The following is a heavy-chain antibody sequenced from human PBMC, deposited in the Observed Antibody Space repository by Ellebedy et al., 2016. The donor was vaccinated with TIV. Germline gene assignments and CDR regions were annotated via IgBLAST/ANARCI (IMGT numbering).Heavy chain of an antibody. CDR3: ARVGSSGYFVCAD. J-gene: IGHJ4*02. CDR2: ISTSGNI. V-gene: IGHV3-48*04. CDR1: GFTFSSNS. D-gene: IGHD3-22*01. Sequence: GESLKISCAASGFTFSSNSMNWVRQAPGKGLEWISYISTSGNIKYADSVKGRFTISRDNAKNSLYLQMDGLRAEDTAVYYCARVGSSGYFVCADWGQGTLVSVTS.